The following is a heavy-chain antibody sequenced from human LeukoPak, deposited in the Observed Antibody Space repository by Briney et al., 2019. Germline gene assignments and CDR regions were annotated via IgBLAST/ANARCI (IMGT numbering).Heavy chain of an antibody. J-gene: IGHJ4*02. D-gene: IGHD3-9*01. V-gene: IGHV1-69*05. CDR1: GGTFSSYA. CDR2: IIPIFGTA. Sequence: SVKVSCKASGGTFSSYAISWVRQAPGQGLEWMGGIIPIFGTANYAQKFQGRVTITTDESTSTAYMELRSLRSDDTAVYYCARILTGYYYDYWGQGTLVTVSS. CDR3: ARILTGYYYDY.